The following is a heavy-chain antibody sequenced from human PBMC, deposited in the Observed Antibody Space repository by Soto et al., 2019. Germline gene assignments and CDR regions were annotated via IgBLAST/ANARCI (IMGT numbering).Heavy chain of an antibody. CDR1: GGTFSSYA. CDR3: ATNTSPKLIKINYYGMEV. Sequence: QVQLVQSGAEVKKPGSSVKVSCKASGGTFSSYAITWGRQAPGQGLEWMGGIIPIFGTTNYAQKFQGRVTITADETTSTAYMELSSLTSEDTAVYYCATNTSPKLIKINYYGMEVWRQGTTVNVSS. D-gene: IGHD2-8*01. CDR2: IIPIFGTT. J-gene: IGHJ6*02. V-gene: IGHV1-69*01.